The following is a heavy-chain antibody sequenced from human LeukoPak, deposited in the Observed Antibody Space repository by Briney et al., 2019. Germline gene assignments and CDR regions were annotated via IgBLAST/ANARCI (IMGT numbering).Heavy chain of an antibody. Sequence: SETLSLTCTVSGGSISSYYWSWIRQPAGKGLEWIGRIYTSGSTNYNPSLKGRVTMSVDTSKNQFPLKLSSVTAADTAVYYCAREPPSYCSSTSCYPTHEYYYYGMDVWGQGTTVTVSS. CDR3: AREPPSYCSSTSCYPTHEYYYYGMDV. V-gene: IGHV4-4*07. D-gene: IGHD2-2*01. CDR2: IYTSGST. J-gene: IGHJ6*02. CDR1: GGSISSYY.